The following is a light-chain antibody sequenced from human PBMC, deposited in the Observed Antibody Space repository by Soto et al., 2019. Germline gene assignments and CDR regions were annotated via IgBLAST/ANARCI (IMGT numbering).Light chain of an antibody. CDR1: SSDIGDYNY. J-gene: IGLJ3*02. Sequence: QSALTQPASVSGSPGQSITISCTGTSSDIGDYNYVSWYQQHPGKAPKLIIFEVGDRPSGVSNRFSGSKSGYTASLTISGLQAEDEAEYYCSSHTSTSTWVFGAGTKVTVL. CDR2: EVG. V-gene: IGLV2-14*01. CDR3: SSHTSTSTWV.